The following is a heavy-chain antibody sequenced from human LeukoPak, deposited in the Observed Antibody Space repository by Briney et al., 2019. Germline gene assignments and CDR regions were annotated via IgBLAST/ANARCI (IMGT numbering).Heavy chain of an antibody. CDR1: GGSVSSTTYF. Sequence: SETLSLTCTVSGGSVSSTTYFWSWIRQPPGKGLEWIASINYSGSTYYNPSLKSRVTISVDTSENQFSLKLSSVTAADTAVYYCARHGSVVVRGDWFDPWGQGTLVTVSS. CDR3: ARHGSVVVRGDWFDP. V-gene: IGHV4-39*01. CDR2: INYSGST. J-gene: IGHJ5*02. D-gene: IGHD3-22*01.